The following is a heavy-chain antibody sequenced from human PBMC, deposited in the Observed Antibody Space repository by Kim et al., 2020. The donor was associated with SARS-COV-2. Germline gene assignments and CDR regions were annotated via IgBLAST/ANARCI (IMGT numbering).Heavy chain of an antibody. J-gene: IGHJ4*02. D-gene: IGHD2-15*01. V-gene: IGHV3-7*01. CDR2: IKYDESER. CDR1: GFSFSNHW. CDR3: ARDVGGNLEN. Sequence: GGSLRLSCIASGFSFSNHWMAWVRQAPGKGPEWVANIKYDESERYYVDSVKGRFIISRDNGKRSLYLQMDSLRAEDTALYYCARDVGGNLENWGQGTLVT.